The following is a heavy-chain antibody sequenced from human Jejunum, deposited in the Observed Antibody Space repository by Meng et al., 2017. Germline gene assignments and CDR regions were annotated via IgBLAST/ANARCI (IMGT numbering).Heavy chain of an antibody. V-gene: IGHV3-30*01. D-gene: IGHD7-27*01. Sequence: GESLKISCADSGFTFSSYALHWVRQAPGKGLEWVAIISYHGSHKYYADSVKGRFTISRDNTENTLYLQMNSLRAEDTAVYYCARVGTYWGSIPYWGQGTLVTVSS. CDR1: GFTFSSYA. CDR3: ARVGTYWGSIPY. J-gene: IGHJ4*02. CDR2: ISYHGSHK.